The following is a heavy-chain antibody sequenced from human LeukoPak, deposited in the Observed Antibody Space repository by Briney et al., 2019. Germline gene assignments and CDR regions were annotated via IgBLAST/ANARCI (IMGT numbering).Heavy chain of an antibody. V-gene: IGHV4-34*01. Sequence: SETLSLTCTVSGGSISSYYWSWIRQPAGKGLEWIGEINHSGSTNYNPSLKSRVTISVDTSKNQFSLRLSSVTAADTAVYYCARFGSGWYYFDYWGLGTLVTVSS. CDR2: INHSGST. J-gene: IGHJ4*02. CDR3: ARFGSGWYYFDY. CDR1: GGSISSYY. D-gene: IGHD6-19*01.